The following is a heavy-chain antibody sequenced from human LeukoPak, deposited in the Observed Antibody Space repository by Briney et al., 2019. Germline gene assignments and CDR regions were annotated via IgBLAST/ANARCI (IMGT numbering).Heavy chain of an antibody. CDR1: GGSISSYY. CDR3: AGADNTYYYDSSGNFDY. CDR2: IYTSGST. J-gene: IGHJ4*02. D-gene: IGHD3-22*01. V-gene: IGHV4-4*07. Sequence: SETLSLTCTVSGGSISSYYWSWLRQPAGKGLEWIGRIYTSGSTHYNPSLKSRVTMSVDTSKNQFSLKLSSVTAADTAVYYCAGADNTYYYDSSGNFDYWGQGTLVTVSS.